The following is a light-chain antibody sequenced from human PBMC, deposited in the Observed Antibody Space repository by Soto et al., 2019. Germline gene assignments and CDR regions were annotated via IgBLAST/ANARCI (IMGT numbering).Light chain of an antibody. CDR3: SSYTTSNTRQIV. CDR2: DVT. Sequence: QSALTQPASVSGSPGQSITISCTGTSSDVGGYNYVSWYQHHPGKAPTLIIYDVTNRPSGVSNPFSGSKSGNTASLTISGLQPEDEDDYYCSSYTTSNTRQIVFGTGTKLTVL. J-gene: IGLJ1*01. CDR1: SSDVGGYNY. V-gene: IGLV2-14*03.